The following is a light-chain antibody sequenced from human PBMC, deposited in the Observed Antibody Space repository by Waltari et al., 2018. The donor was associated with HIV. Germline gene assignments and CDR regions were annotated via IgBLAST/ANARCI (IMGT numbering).Light chain of an antibody. J-gene: IGLJ3*02. CDR1: RGINVGTYP. CDR2: YKSDSDK. Sequence: QAVLTQPSSLSASPGASASLTCTFRRGINVGTYPINWYQQKPGSPPQYLLRYKSDSDKQQGSGVPSRFSGSKDASANAGILLISGLQSEDEADYYCMIWYSSAGVFGGGTKLTVL. V-gene: IGLV5-45*02. CDR3: MIWYSSAGV.